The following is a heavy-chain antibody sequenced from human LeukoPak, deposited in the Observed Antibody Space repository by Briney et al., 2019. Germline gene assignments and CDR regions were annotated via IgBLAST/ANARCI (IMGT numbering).Heavy chain of an antibody. CDR1: GYTFTSYG. Sequence: ASVKVSCKASGYTFTSYGISWVRQAPGQGLEWMGWISAYNGNTNYAQKLQGRVTMTTDTSTSTAYMELRSLRSDDTAVYYCARVILEYYYDSSGYYYPMYNFDYWGQGTLVTVSS. D-gene: IGHD3-22*01. V-gene: IGHV1-18*01. J-gene: IGHJ4*02. CDR3: ARVILEYYYDSSGYYYPMYNFDY. CDR2: ISAYNGNT.